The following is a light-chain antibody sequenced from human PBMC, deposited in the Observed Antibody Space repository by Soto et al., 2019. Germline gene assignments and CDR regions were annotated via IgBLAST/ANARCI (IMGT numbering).Light chain of an antibody. V-gene: IGKV3-20*01. CDR1: QSVSSRY. Sequence: EIVLTQSPGTLSLSPGERATLSCRASQSVSSRYFAWYQQKPGQAPRLLIYGASSRATGIPDRFSGSGSGTDFTLTISRLESEDFAVYYCQQYGSSPFTFGPGTKVDIK. J-gene: IGKJ3*01. CDR3: QQYGSSPFT. CDR2: GAS.